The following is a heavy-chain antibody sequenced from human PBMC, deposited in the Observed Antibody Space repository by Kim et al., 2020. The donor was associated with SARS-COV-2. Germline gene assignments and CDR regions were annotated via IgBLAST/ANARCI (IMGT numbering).Heavy chain of an antibody. J-gene: IGHJ6*02. CDR1: GYTFTSYA. CDR3: AREIPSTYDYVWGTNLPNYVYYGMDV. Sequence: ASVKVSCKASGYTFTSYAMNWVRQAPGQGLEWMGWINTNTGNPTYAQGFTGRFVFSLDTSVSTAYLQISSLKAEDTAVYYCAREIPSTYDYVWGTNLPNYVYYGMDVWGQGTTVTVSS. V-gene: IGHV7-4-1*02. D-gene: IGHD3-16*01. CDR2: INTNTGNP.